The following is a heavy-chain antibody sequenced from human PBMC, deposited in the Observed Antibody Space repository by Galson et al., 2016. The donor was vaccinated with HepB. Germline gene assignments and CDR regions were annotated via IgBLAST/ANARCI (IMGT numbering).Heavy chain of an antibody. Sequence: SLRLSCAASGFSFSISGMSWVRQTPGRGLEWVSGITGSGATTHYAESVKGRFTISRDNSKNTLYLDMNSLRAGDTAVYYCGEHGGFDYWGQGALVTVSS. D-gene: IGHD3-16*01. CDR2: ITGSGATT. J-gene: IGHJ4*02. V-gene: IGHV3-23*01. CDR3: GEHGGFDY. CDR1: GFSFSISG.